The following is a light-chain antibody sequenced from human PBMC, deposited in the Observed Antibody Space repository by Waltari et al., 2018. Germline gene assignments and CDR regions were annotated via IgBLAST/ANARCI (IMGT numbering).Light chain of an antibody. CDR1: ENVAGN. CDR2: GTV. CDR3: QQYKIWPQT. Sequence: EIVMTQSPATLSVSPGDTDTLSCRASENVAGNLAWYQQRAGQAPRLLIYGTVTRATGIPARFSGSGSGTEFTLTISSLQSEDFAVYHCQQYKIWPQTFGQGTKVEIK. J-gene: IGKJ1*01. V-gene: IGKV3-15*01.